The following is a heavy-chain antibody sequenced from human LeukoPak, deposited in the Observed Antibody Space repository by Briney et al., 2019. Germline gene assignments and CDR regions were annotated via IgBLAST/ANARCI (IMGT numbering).Heavy chain of an antibody. CDR1: GFTFNSYA. CDR3: AKERGYHFDY. Sequence: GGSLILSCAASGFTFNSYAMSWVRQAPGKGLEWVSTISGSGGSTYYADSVKGRFTISRDNSKNTLYLQMNSLRAEDTAVYYCAKERGYHFDYWGQGTLVTVSS. CDR2: ISGSGGST. J-gene: IGHJ4*02. D-gene: IGHD1-1*01. V-gene: IGHV3-23*01.